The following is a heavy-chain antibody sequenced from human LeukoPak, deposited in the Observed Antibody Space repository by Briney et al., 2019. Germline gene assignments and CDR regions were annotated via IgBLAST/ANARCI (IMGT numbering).Heavy chain of an antibody. J-gene: IGHJ3*02. D-gene: IGHD6-19*01. V-gene: IGHV1-2*02. CDR3: ARGWRSSGQGPDAFDI. CDR2: INPNSGGT. CDR1: GYTFTVYY. Sequence: ASVKVSCKSSGYTFTVYYMHWVRQAPGQGLEWMGWINPNSGGTNYAQKFQGRVTMTRDTSISTAYMELSRLRSDDTAVYYCARGWRSSGQGPDAFDIWGQGTMVTVSS.